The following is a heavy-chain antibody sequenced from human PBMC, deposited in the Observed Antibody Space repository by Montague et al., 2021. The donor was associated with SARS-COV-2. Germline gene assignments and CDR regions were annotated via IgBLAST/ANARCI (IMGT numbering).Heavy chain of an antibody. J-gene: IGHJ5*02. Sequence: SEILSLTCAVYGGSFSGYYWSWIRQPPGKGLEWIGEINHSGSTNYNPSLKSRVTISVDTSKNQSSLKLSSVTAADTAVYYCASLTLGYCSSTSCYSDWFDPWGQGTLVTVSS. CDR2: INHSGST. CDR1: GGSFSGYY. V-gene: IGHV4-34*01. CDR3: ASLTLGYCSSTSCYSDWFDP. D-gene: IGHD2-2*02.